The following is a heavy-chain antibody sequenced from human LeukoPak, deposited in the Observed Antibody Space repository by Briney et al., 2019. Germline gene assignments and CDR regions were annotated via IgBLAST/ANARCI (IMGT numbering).Heavy chain of an antibody. Sequence: GGSLRLSCVVSGFTFNRCWMNWVRQAPGKGLEWVAHINPDGRDTYYVGSVKGRFTISRDNAQNSMYLQMNSLRVEDTAVYYCTSWGDTTAEYFQRWGQGTLVTVSS. J-gene: IGHJ1*01. V-gene: IGHV3-7*01. CDR3: TSWGDTTAEYFQR. CDR2: INPDGRDT. D-gene: IGHD2-21*02. CDR1: GFTFNRCW.